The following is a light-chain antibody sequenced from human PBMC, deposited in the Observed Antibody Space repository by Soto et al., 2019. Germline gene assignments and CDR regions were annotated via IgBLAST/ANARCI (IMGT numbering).Light chain of an antibody. CDR3: QNYNNSPRT. Sequence: EIVMTQSPATLYVSPGERATLSCRASQSVSSNLAWYQQKPGQAPRLLIYGASTRATGIPARFSGSGSGTEFTLTISSLQSLYFAVSSSQNYNNSPRTFGKGTDLDIK. J-gene: IGKJ2*02. CDR2: GAS. CDR1: QSVSSN. V-gene: IGKV3-15*01.